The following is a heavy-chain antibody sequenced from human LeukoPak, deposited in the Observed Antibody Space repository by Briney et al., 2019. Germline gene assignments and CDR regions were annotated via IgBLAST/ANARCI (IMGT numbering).Heavy chain of an antibody. J-gene: IGHJ5*02. CDR1: GYTFTSYG. CDR3: ARLDYDFWSGEVDP. CDR2: ISAYNGNT. Sequence: GASVKVSCKASGYTFTSYGISWVRQAPGQGLEWMGWISAYNGNTNYAQKLQGRVTMTTDTSTSTAYMELRSLRSDDTAVYYCARLDYDFWSGEVDPWGQGTLVTVSS. V-gene: IGHV1-18*01. D-gene: IGHD3-3*01.